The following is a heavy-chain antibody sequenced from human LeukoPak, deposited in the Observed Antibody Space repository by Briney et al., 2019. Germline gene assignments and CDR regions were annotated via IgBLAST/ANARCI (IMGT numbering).Heavy chain of an antibody. J-gene: IGHJ4*02. CDR2: VSYDGSNK. D-gene: IGHD1-26*01. V-gene: IGHV3-30*04. CDR1: GFTFSNYA. CDR3: ASQTMGATFSY. Sequence: GGSLRLSCAASGFTFSNYAMHWVRQAPDKGLEWVAVVSYDGSNKYYADSVKGRFTVSRDNSKNTLYLQMNSLRAEDTAVYYCASQTMGATFSYWGQGTLVTVSS.